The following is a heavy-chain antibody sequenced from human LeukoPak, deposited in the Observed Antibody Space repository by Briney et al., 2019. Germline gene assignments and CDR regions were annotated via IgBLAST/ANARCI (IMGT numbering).Heavy chain of an antibody. D-gene: IGHD6-6*01. Sequence: PGGSLRLSCAASGFIFRDSAMHWVRQASGKGLEWVGRIKNKANSYATVYGASVRGRFTISRDDSKNMAYLQMNSLKTEDTAVYYCTTTAGGYSSSSGDYWGQGTLVTVSS. CDR2: IKNKANSYAT. CDR3: TTTAGGYSSSSGDY. J-gene: IGHJ4*02. CDR1: GFIFRDSA. V-gene: IGHV3-73*01.